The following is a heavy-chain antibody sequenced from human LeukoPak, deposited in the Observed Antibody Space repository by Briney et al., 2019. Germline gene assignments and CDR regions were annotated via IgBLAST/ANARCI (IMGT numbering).Heavy chain of an antibody. J-gene: IGHJ4*02. D-gene: IGHD2-2*01. Sequence: SETLSLTCTVSGGSISSYYWSWIRQPPGKGLEWIGYISYSGSTNYNPSLKSRVTISVDTSKNQFSLKLSSVTAADTAVYYCARLGGEYQLPTDYWGQGTLVTVSS. CDR3: ARLGGEYQLPTDY. CDR1: GGSISSYY. V-gene: IGHV4-59*08. CDR2: ISYSGST.